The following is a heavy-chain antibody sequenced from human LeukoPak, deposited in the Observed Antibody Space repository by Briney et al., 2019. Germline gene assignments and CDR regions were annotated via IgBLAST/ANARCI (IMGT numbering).Heavy chain of an antibody. Sequence: PGGTLRLSCAASGFTFSSYGMSWVRQAPGKGLEWVSAISGSGGSTYYADSVKGRFTISRDNSKNTLYLQMNSLRAEDTAVYYCAKITRRIRYYYMDVWGKGTTVTVSS. V-gene: IGHV3-23*01. D-gene: IGHD2-15*01. CDR3: AKITRRIRYYYMDV. CDR2: ISGSGGST. CDR1: GFTFSSYG. J-gene: IGHJ6*03.